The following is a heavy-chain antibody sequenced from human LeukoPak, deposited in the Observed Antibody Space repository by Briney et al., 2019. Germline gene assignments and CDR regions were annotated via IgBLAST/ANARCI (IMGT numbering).Heavy chain of an antibody. CDR3: ARMYYDILTGTTQAFDY. CDR2: ISSSSSYI. D-gene: IGHD3-9*01. CDR1: GFTFSSYS. Sequence: GGSLRLSCAASGFTFSSYSMNWVRQAPGKGLEWVSSISSSSSYIYYADSVKGRFTISRDNAKNSLYLRMNSLRAEDTAVYYCARMYYDILTGTTQAFDYWGQGTLVTVSS. J-gene: IGHJ4*02. V-gene: IGHV3-21*01.